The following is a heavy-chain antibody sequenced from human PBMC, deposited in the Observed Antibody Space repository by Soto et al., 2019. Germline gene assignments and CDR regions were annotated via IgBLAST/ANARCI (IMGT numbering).Heavy chain of an antibody. D-gene: IGHD3-16*01. CDR3: ARGSRGREYRDS. J-gene: IGHJ5*01. CDR2: MSYDGAHT. Sequence: QVQLMESGGGVVQPGRSLRLSCVTSAFSFSSHAMHWFRQAPGKGLEWVAIMSYDGAHTFYAHSVKGRITVSRDTSKSTLYLEMTSLTAADTSLYYCARGSRGREYRDSWGQGTLVTVSS. CDR1: AFSFSSHA. V-gene: IGHV3-33*01.